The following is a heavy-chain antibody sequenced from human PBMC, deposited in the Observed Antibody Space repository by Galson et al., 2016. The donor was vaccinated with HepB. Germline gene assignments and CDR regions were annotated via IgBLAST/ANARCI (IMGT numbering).Heavy chain of an antibody. V-gene: IGHV1-18*01. CDR2: ISAYNDNT. CDR1: GYTFTSYG. J-gene: IGHJ4*02. D-gene: IGHD6-19*01. CDR3: ARMAVAGTSVIFDY. Sequence: SVKVSCKASGYTFTSYGISWVRQAPGQGLEWMGWISAYNDNTNYAQKVQGRVTMTTDTSTSTAYIELRSLRSDDTAVYYCARMAVAGTSVIFDYWGQGTLVTVSS.